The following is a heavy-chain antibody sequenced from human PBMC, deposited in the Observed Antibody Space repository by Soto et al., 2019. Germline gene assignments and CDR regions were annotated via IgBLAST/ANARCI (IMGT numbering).Heavy chain of an antibody. CDR2: MNPNSGNT. D-gene: IGHD2-2*01. CDR1: GYTFTSYD. J-gene: IGHJ3*02. CDR3: ARNLIVPAANDRTDAFDI. V-gene: IGHV1-8*01. Sequence: GASVKVSCKASGYTFTSYDINWVRQATGQGLEWMGWMNPNSGNTGYAQKFQGRVTMTRDTSTSTVYMELSSLRSEDTAVYYCARNLIVPAANDRTDAFDIWGQGTMVTVSS.